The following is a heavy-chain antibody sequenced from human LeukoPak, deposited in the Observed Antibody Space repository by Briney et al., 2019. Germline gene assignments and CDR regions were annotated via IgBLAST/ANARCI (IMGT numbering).Heavy chain of an antibody. Sequence: GGSLRLSRTASGFTFGGFAMSWFRQAPGRGLEWVGFIRSKTYGETTEYAASVKGRFTISRDDSKSIAYLQMNSLKTEDTAVYFCTSFCGGDCFSTASYWGQGTLVTVSS. V-gene: IGHV3-49*03. J-gene: IGHJ4*02. CDR1: GFTFGGFA. CDR2: IRSKTYGETT. CDR3: TSFCGGDCFSTASY. D-gene: IGHD2-21*02.